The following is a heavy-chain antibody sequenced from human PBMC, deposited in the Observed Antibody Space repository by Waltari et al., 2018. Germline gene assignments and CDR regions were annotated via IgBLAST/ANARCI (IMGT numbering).Heavy chain of an antibody. CDR2: INSDGEII. J-gene: IGHJ6*03. Sequence: EMQLVESGGGLVRPGGSLRLTCAASGFTFGDYWMQWVRQVPGKGLEWVSHINSDGEIISYADSVKGRFTISRDNAKNTLYLQMTSLGADDLAVYYCTRDRGYMDVWGKGTTVTVSS. V-gene: IGHV3-74*01. CDR1: GFTFGDYW. CDR3: TRDRGYMDV.